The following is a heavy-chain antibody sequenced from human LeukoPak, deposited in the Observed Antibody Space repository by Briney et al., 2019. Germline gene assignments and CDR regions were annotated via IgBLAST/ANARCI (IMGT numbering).Heavy chain of an antibody. Sequence: TGGSLRLSCAASGFTFSGYAMSWVRQAPGKGLEWVSAISGSGGSTYYADSVKGRFTISRDNSKNTLYLQMNSLRAEDTAVYYCAKGKNSWPYYYYYGMDVWGQGTTVTVSS. J-gene: IGHJ6*02. D-gene: IGHD6-13*01. CDR3: AKGKNSWPYYYYYGMDV. CDR1: GFTFSGYA. V-gene: IGHV3-23*01. CDR2: ISGSGGST.